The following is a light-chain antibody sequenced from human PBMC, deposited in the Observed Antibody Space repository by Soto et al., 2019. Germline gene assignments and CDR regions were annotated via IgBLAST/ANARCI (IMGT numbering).Light chain of an antibody. J-gene: IGKJ1*01. CDR3: QQYGNSPWA. Sequence: EFVLTQSPATLSLSPGERATLCCRASQSVGSNLAWYQQKPGRAPRLLIHDVSRRATGIPDRFSGSGSGTDFTLTISRVEPEDFAVYYCQQYGNSPWAFGQGTKVDI. CDR1: QSVGSN. CDR2: DVS. V-gene: IGKV3-20*01.